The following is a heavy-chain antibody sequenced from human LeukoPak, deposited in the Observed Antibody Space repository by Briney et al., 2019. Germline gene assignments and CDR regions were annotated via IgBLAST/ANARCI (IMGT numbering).Heavy chain of an antibody. V-gene: IGHV4-38-2*02. CDR2: VYHTGST. D-gene: IGHD6-6*01. Sequence: SETLSLTCIVSGYSISSDCYWGWIRQPPGKGLEWIGSVYHTGSTYYNPSLKSRVTISADTSKNQFSLKLSSVTAADTAVYYCARESSSSTYNRFDPWGQGTLVTVSS. CDR3: ARESSSSTYNRFDP. CDR1: GYSISSDCY. J-gene: IGHJ5*02.